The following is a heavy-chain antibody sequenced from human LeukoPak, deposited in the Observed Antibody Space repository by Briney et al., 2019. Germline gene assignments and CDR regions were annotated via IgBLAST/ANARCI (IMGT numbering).Heavy chain of an antibody. CDR2: ISSDSSPI. V-gene: IGHV3-48*04. CDR3: ARVASSNTKYNGFDI. CDR1: GFTSSSYG. J-gene: IGHJ3*02. Sequence: HPGGSLRLSCAASGFTSSSYGMNWVRQAPGKGLEWVSYISSDSSPIYYADSVKGRFTISRDNAENSLYLQMNSLRAEDTAVYYCARVASSNTKYNGFDIWGQGAMVTVSS. D-gene: IGHD1-1*01.